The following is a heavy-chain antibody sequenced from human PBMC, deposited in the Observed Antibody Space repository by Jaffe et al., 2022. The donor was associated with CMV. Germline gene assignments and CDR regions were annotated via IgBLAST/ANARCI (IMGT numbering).Heavy chain of an antibody. CDR1: GFTFDDYA. J-gene: IGHJ6*02. CDR2: ISWNSGSI. CDR3: AKSYPRTRGYCSSTSCGNYGMDV. Sequence: EVQLVESGGGLVQPGRSLRLSCAASGFTFDDYAMHWVRQAPGKGLEWVSGISWNSGSIGYADSVKGRFTISRDNAKNSLYLQMNSLRAEDTALYYCAKSYPRTRGYCSSTSCGNYGMDVWGQGTTVTVSS. V-gene: IGHV3-9*01. D-gene: IGHD2-2*01.